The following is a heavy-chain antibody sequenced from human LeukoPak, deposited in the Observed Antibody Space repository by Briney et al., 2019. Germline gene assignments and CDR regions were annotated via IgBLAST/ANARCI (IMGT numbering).Heavy chain of an antibody. J-gene: IGHJ4*02. V-gene: IGHV3-30*02. Sequence: GGSLRLSCAASGFTFSSYGMHWIRQAPGKGLEWVAFIRNDGSIIYNADSVKGRFTISRDNSKNTLYLQMNSLRADDTAVYYCFTSEYWGQGTLVTVSS. CDR1: GFTFSSYG. CDR2: IRNDGSII. CDR3: FTSEY.